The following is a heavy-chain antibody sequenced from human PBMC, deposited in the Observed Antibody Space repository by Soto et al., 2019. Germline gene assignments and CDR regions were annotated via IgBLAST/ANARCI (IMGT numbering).Heavy chain of an antibody. Sequence: GGSLRLSCAASGFTCSRYGMHWVRQAPGKGLEWVAVIWYDGSNKYYADSVKGRFTISRDNSKNTLYLQMNSLRAEDTAVYYCARDLEGMVDYWGQGTLVTVSS. CDR1: GFTCSRYG. CDR3: ARDLEGMVDY. V-gene: IGHV3-33*01. D-gene: IGHD6-13*01. CDR2: IWYDGSNK. J-gene: IGHJ4*02.